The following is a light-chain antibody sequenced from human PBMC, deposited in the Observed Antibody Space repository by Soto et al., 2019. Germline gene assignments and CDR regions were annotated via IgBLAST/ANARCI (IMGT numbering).Light chain of an antibody. CDR1: SSDVGGYNY. Sequence: QSVLTQPPSASGSPGQSVTISCIGTSSDVGGYNYVSWYQQHPGKAPKLMIYEVSKRPSGVPDRFSGSKSGNTASLTVSGLQADDEDDYYCSSYAASNNLGVFGGGTKLTVL. CDR3: SSYAASNNLGV. V-gene: IGLV2-8*01. CDR2: EVS. J-gene: IGLJ2*01.